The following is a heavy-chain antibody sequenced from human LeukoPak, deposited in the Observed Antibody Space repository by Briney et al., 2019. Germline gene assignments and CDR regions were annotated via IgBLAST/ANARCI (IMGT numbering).Heavy chain of an antibody. CDR1: GYTFTSYD. V-gene: IGHV1-8*01. J-gene: IGHJ4*02. D-gene: IGHD3-9*01. CDR2: MNPNSGNT. Sequence: GASVKVSCKASGYTFTSYDINWVRQATGQGLEWMGWMNPNSGNTGYAQKFQGRVTMTRNTSISTAYMELSSLRSEDTAVYYCARGARQGLRYFDWLGPDYWGQGTLATVSS. CDR3: ARGARQGLRYFDWLGPDY.